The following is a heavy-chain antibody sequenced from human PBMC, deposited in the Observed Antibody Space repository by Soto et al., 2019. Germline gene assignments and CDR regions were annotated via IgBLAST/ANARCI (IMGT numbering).Heavy chain of an antibody. CDR1: GGTFSSYA. Sequence: ASVKVSCKASGGTFSSYAISWVRQAPGQGLEWMGGIIPIFGTANYAQKFQGRVTITADESTSTAYMELSSLRSEDTAVYYCAREGYYDSSGYYYVAFDIWGQGTMVTVSS. CDR2: IIPIFGTA. V-gene: IGHV1-69*13. CDR3: AREGYYDSSGYYYVAFDI. J-gene: IGHJ3*02. D-gene: IGHD3-22*01.